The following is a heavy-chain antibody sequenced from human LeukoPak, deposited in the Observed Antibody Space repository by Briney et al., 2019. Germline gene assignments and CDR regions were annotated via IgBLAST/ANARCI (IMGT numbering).Heavy chain of an antibody. CDR2: IYYSGST. J-gene: IGHJ3*02. D-gene: IGHD3-22*01. V-gene: IGHV4-31*02. Sequence: YWIGWVRQMPGKGLEWMGVIYYSGSTYYNPSLRSRVTISVDTSKNQFSLKLSSVTAADTAVYYCARNFDSYNAFDIWGQGTMVTVSS. CDR1: Y. CDR3: ARNFDSYNAFDI.